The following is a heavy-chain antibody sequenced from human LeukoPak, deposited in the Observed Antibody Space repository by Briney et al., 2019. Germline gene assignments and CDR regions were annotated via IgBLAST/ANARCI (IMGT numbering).Heavy chain of an antibody. J-gene: IGHJ4*02. D-gene: IGHD3-10*01. CDR3: ARRDYYGSGSYDY. CDR1: GYSFTNYW. Sequence: GESLKISCKGSGYSFTNYWIGWVRQMPGKGLEWMGIIYPGDSDTRYSPSFQGQVTISADKSISTAYLQWSSLKAPDTAIYYCARRDYYGSGSYDYWGQGTLVTVSS. CDR2: IYPGDSDT. V-gene: IGHV5-51*01.